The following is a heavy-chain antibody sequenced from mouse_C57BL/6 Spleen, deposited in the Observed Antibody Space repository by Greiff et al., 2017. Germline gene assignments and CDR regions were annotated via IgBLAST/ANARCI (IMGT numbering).Heavy chain of an antibody. CDR3: TTFTTVVERYFDY. Sequence: VQLQQSGAELVRPGASVKLSCTASGFNIKDYYMHWVKQRPEQGLEWIGRIDPEDGDTEYAPKFQGKATRTADTSSNTAYLQLSSLTAEDTAVYYCTTFTTVVERYFDYWGQGTTLTVSS. CDR1: GFNIKDYY. D-gene: IGHD1-1*01. J-gene: IGHJ2*01. CDR2: IDPEDGDT. V-gene: IGHV14-1*01.